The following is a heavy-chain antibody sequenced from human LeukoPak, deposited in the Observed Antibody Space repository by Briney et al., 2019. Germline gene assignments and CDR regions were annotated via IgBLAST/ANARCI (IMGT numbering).Heavy chain of an antibody. V-gene: IGHV4-59*01. Sequence: SETLSLTCTVSGGSISSYYWSWIRQPPGKGLEWIGNIYYRGNTDYSPSLKSRVTISLNTSKNQFSLKLSSVTAADTAVYYCARDRSSGTSFDYWGQGTLVTVSS. J-gene: IGHJ4*02. CDR1: GGSISSYY. CDR2: IYYRGNT. D-gene: IGHD1-26*01. CDR3: ARDRSSGTSFDY.